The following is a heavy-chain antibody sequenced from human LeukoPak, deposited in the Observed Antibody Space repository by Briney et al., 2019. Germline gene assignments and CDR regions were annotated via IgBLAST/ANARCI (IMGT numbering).Heavy chain of an antibody. D-gene: IGHD3-10*01. Sequence: SETLSLTCTVSGDSINSGGSDWSWIRQHPGKGLEWIGYIHYSGSTYYNPSLKSRVTISVDTSKNQFSLKLSSVTAADTAVYYCARDLMVRGVPTKHYFDYWGQGTLVTVSS. CDR1: GDSINSGGSD. V-gene: IGHV4-30-4*08. CDR2: IHYSGST. J-gene: IGHJ4*02. CDR3: ARDLMVRGVPTKHYFDY.